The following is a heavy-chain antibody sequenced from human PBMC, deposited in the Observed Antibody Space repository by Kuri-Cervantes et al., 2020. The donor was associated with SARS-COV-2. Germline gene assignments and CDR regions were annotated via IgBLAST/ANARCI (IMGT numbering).Heavy chain of an antibody. CDR2: ISSSSSYI. D-gene: IGHD5-18*01. CDR1: GFSFSSYG. V-gene: IGHV3-21*01. J-gene: IGHJ4*02. CDR3: ASSRGYSYGPTRY. Sequence: GESLKISCAASGFSFSSYGMSWVRQAPGKGLEWVSSISSSSSYIYYADSVKGRFTISRDNAKNSLYLQMNSLRAEDTAVYYCASSRGYSYGPTRYWGQGTLVTVSS.